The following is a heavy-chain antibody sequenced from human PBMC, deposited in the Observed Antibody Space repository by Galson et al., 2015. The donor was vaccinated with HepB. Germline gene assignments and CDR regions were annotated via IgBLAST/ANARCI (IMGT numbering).Heavy chain of an antibody. J-gene: IGHJ3*02. CDR1: GFSFRSYA. D-gene: IGHD1-1*01. Sequence: SLRLSCAVSGFSFRSYAFHWVRQAPGKGLEWVAVISYGGSGHYYADSVKGRFTISRDDNENTLYLQMNSLTVEDTAVYYCAKDRDDWNDGFYDVLHIWGQGTAVTVSS. CDR3: AKDRDDWNDGFYDVLHI. CDR2: ISYGGSGH. V-gene: IGHV3-30*18.